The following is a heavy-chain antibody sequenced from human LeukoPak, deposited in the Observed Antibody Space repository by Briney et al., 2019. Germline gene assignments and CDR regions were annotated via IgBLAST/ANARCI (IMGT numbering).Heavy chain of an antibody. CDR1: GGSMSNYY. D-gene: IGHD3/OR15-3a*01. CDR3: ARVTYFEFWAGDYFDY. CDR2: IYYTGTT. V-gene: IGHV4-59*01. Sequence: SLTLSLTCTVSGGSMSNYYWSWIRQPPGKGLEWIGYIYYTGTTNYNPSLNSRVTISVDTSKNHSSLKLSSVTAADTAVYYCARVTYFEFWAGDYFDYWGQGTLVTVSS. J-gene: IGHJ4*02.